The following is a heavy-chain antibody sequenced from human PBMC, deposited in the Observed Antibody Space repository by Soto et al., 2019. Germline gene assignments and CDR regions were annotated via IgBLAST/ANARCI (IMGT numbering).Heavy chain of an antibody. J-gene: IGHJ4*02. CDR3: AREYIPYYFDY. CDR2: IKQDGSEK. V-gene: IGHV3-7*01. D-gene: IGHD5-18*01. CDR1: GFTFSSYW. Sequence: GGSLRLSCAASGFTFSSYWMGWVRQAPGKGLEWVANIKQDGSEKYYVDSVKGRFTISRDNAKNSLYLQMNSLRAEDTAVYYCAREYIPYYFDYWGQGTLVTVSS.